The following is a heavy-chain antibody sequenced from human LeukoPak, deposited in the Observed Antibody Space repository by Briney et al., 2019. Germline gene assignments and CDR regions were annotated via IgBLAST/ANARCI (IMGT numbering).Heavy chain of an antibody. J-gene: IGHJ6*02. D-gene: IGHD4-17*01. Sequence: ASVKVSCKASGYTFTSFDISWVRQAPGQGLEWMGWISAYNGNTNYAQKLQGRVTMTTDTSTSTAYMELRSLRSDDTTVNYCARDTYMTTVIYYYYYGMDVWGQGTTVTVSS. CDR2: ISAYNGNT. V-gene: IGHV1-18*01. CDR1: GYTFTSFD. CDR3: ARDTYMTTVIYYYYYGMDV.